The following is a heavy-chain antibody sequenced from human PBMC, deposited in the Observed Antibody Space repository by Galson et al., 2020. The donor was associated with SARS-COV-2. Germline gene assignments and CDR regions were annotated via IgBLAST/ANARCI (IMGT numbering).Heavy chain of an antibody. V-gene: IGHV7-4-1*02. CDR1: GYTFTSYA. J-gene: IGHJ3*02. CDR3: ATTEAVYYYDSSGYYNDAFDI. D-gene: IGHD3-22*01. Sequence: ASVKVSCKASGYTFTSYAMNWVRQAPGQGLEWMGWINTNTGNPTYAQGFTGRFVFSLDTSVSTAYLQISSLKAEDTAVYYCATTEAVYYYDSSGYYNDAFDIWGQGTMVTVSS. CDR2: INTNTGNP.